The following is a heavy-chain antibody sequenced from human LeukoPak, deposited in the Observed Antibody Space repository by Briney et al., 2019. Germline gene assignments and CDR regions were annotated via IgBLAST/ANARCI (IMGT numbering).Heavy chain of an antibody. D-gene: IGHD3-10*01. J-gene: IGHJ4*02. CDR1: GGSFSGYY. CDR2: INHSGST. Sequence: SETLSLTCAVYGGSFSGYYWSWIRQPPGKGLEWIREINHSGSTNYNPSLKSRVTISVDTSKNQFSLKLSSVTAADTAVYYCARGRRVLLWFGSPIFDYWGQGTLVTVSS. CDR3: ARGRRVLLWFGSPIFDY. V-gene: IGHV4-34*01.